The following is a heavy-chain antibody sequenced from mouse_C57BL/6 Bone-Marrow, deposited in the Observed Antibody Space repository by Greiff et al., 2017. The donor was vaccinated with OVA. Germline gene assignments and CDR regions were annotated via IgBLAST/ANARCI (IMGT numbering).Heavy chain of an antibody. Sequence: VQRVESGPELVKPGASVKISCKASGYAFSSSWMNWVKQRPGKGLEWIGRIYPGDGDTNYNGKFKGKATLTADKSSSTAYMQLSSLTSEDSAVYFCARNKLGSDYWGQGTTLTVSS. V-gene: IGHV1-82*01. CDR3: ARNKLGSDY. J-gene: IGHJ2*01. CDR1: GYAFSSSW. D-gene: IGHD4-1*01. CDR2: IYPGDGDT.